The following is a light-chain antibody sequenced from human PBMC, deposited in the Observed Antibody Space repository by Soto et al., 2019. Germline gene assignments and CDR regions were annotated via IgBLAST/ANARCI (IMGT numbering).Light chain of an antibody. V-gene: IGLV3-21*04. CDR2: YDS. CDR3: QVWDSSSDHPV. Sequence: SYELTQQPSVSVAPGKTARITCGGNNIGSKSVHWYQQKPGQAPVLVIYYDSDRPSGIPERFSGSNSGNRATLTISRVEAGDEADYYCQVWDSSSDHPVFGGGTKLTVL. J-gene: IGLJ3*02. CDR1: NIGSKS.